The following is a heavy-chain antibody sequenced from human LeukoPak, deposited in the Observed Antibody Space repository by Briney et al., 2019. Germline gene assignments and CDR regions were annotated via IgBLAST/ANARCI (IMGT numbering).Heavy chain of an antibody. CDR1: GGSFSGYY. CDR2: INHSGST. CDR3: ARIAVWQQLVRTRGDYFDY. V-gene: IGHV4-34*01. J-gene: IGHJ4*02. D-gene: IGHD6-13*01. Sequence: SETLSLTCAVYGGSFSGYYWGWIRQPPGKGLEWIGEINHSGSTNYNPSLKSRVTISVDTSKNQFSLKLSSVTAADTAVYYCARIAVWQQLVRTRGDYFDYWGQGTLVTVSS.